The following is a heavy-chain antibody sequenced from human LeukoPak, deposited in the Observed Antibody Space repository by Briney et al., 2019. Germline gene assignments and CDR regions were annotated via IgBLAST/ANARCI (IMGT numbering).Heavy chain of an antibody. V-gene: IGHV4-59*01. D-gene: IGHD5-24*01. CDR3: ARGATPNPAY. CDR1: GGSISSYY. J-gene: IGHJ4*02. CDR2: IYYSGST. Sequence: SETLSLTCTVSGGSISSYYWSWIRQPPGKGLEWIGYIYYSGSTNYNPSLKSRVTISVDTSKNQFSLKLSSVTAADTAVYYCARGATPNPAYWGQGTLVTVSS.